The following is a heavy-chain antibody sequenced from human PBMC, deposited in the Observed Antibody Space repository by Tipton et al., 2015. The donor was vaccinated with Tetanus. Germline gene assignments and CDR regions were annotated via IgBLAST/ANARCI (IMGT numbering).Heavy chain of an antibody. CDR3: ARDRGDYIYYGMDV. CDR1: GYTFTGQY. CDR2: IDPNSGGT. Sequence: QLVQSGAEVKKPGASVKVSCKASGYTFTGQYMYWVRQAPGQGLEWMGWIDPNSGGTVYAQKFQGRVTMTRDTSFSTAYMEMGRLGTDDTAVYYCARDRGDYIYYGMDVWGPGTTVTVSS. J-gene: IGHJ6*02. D-gene: IGHD3-22*01. V-gene: IGHV1-2*02.